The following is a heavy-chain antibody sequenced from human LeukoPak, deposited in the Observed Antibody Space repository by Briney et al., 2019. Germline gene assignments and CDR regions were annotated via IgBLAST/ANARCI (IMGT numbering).Heavy chain of an antibody. Sequence: SVKVSCKASGGTFSSYAISWVRQAPGQGLEWVGGIIPIFGTANYAQKFQGRVTITADKSTSTAYMELSSLRSEDTAVYYCARDPNLGYCSSTSCYPPDWGQGTLVTVSS. J-gene: IGHJ4*02. CDR3: ARDPNLGYCSSTSCYPPD. V-gene: IGHV1-69*06. CDR1: GGTFSSYA. CDR2: IIPIFGTA. D-gene: IGHD2-2*01.